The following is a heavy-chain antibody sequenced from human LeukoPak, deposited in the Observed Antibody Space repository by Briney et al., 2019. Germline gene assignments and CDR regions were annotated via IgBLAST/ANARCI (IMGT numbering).Heavy chain of an antibody. V-gene: IGHV1-2*02. CDR3: ARAQRVTATGRVVCWQQLGFQRGNGKNDY. J-gene: IGHJ4*02. CDR2: INPNSGGT. Sequence: ASVKVSCKASGYTFTGYYMHWVRQAPGQGLEWMGWINPNSGGTNYAQKFQGRVTMTRDTSISTAYMELSRLRSDDTAVYYCARAQRVTATGRVVCWQQLGFQRGNGKNDYWGQGTLVTVSS. D-gene: IGHD6-13*01. CDR1: GYTFTGYY.